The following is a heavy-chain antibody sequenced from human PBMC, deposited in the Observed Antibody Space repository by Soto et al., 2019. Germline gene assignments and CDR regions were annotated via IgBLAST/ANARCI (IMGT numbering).Heavy chain of an antibody. Sequence: GESLKISCKASGYSFTTKWIGWVRQMPGKGLEWMGIIYPDDSDTRYSPSFQGQVTVSADKSISTAYLQWSSLKASDTAMYYCARYWHSYSSNYFYGMDVWGQGTTVTVSS. J-gene: IGHJ6*02. CDR1: GYSFTTKW. V-gene: IGHV5-51*01. CDR2: IYPDDSDT. CDR3: ARYWHSYSSNYFYGMDV. D-gene: IGHD5-18*01.